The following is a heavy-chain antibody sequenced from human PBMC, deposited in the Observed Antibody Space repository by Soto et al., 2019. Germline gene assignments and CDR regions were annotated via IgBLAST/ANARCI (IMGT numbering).Heavy chain of an antibody. J-gene: IGHJ6*02. D-gene: IGHD3-10*01. Sequence: SDTLSLACTVSGGSICSYYGTWLRKPAGKGLEWIASFYYTGSADYNPSLKSRITGSVASSRTQFSLRLRSVTAADSAVYYCARALLRGPREYYFGMDVWGQGATVTVSS. CDR2: FYYTGSA. CDR3: ARALLRGPREYYFGMDV. CDR1: GGSICSYY. V-gene: IGHV4-59*07.